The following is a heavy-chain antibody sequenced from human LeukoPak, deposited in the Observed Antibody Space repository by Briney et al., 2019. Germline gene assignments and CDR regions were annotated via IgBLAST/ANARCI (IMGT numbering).Heavy chain of an antibody. CDR1: GFTFSSFS. J-gene: IGHJ4*02. CDR3: VRDSNY. CDR2: ISSGSSTI. V-gene: IGHV3-48*02. D-gene: IGHD2-2*01. Sequence: GGSLRLSCAASGFTFSSFSMNWVRQAPGKGLEWVSFISSGSSTIYYADSVKGRFTISRDNAKNSLYPQVNSLRDEDTAVYYCVRDSNYWGQGTLVTVSS.